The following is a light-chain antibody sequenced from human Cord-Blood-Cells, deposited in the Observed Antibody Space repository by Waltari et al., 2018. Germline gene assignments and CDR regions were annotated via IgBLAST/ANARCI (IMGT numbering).Light chain of an antibody. CDR2: DVS. CDR1: SSDVGGYNY. V-gene: IGLV2-14*01. CDR3: SSYTSSSTLV. Sequence: QSALTQPASVSGSPGQSITISCTGTSSDVGGYNYVSWYQQHPGKAPKLMIYDVSHRPSGVSNRVSGSKSGNTASLTISGLQAEDEADYYCSSYTSSSTLVFGGGTKLTVL. J-gene: IGLJ2*01.